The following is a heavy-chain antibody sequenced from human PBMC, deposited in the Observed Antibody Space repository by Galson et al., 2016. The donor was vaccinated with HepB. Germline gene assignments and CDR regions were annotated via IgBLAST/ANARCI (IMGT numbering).Heavy chain of an antibody. CDR1: GFTFSSYA. Sequence: SLRLSCAASGFTFSSYALYWVRQAPGTGLEWVAVISYAGSNKYYADSVKGRFTISRDNSKNTLFLQMNSLRAEDTAVYYCAKDPAPVGSYGVYYYYGMDVWGQGTTVTVSS. J-gene: IGHJ6*02. V-gene: IGHV3-30*18. D-gene: IGHD1-26*01. CDR3: AKDPAPVGSYGVYYYYGMDV. CDR2: ISYAGSNK.